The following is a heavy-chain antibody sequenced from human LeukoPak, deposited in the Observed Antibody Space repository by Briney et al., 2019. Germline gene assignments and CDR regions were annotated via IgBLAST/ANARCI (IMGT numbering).Heavy chain of an antibody. CDR1: GYSFTSYW. D-gene: IGHD2-2*02. J-gene: IGHJ3*02. Sequence: GESLKISCKGSGYSFTSYWIGWVRQMPRKGLEWMGIIYPGDSDTRYSPSFQGQVTISADKSISTAYLQWSSLKASDTAMYYCARLRVVPAAIGLDAFDIWGQGTMVTVSS. V-gene: IGHV5-51*01. CDR3: ARLRVVPAAIGLDAFDI. CDR2: IYPGDSDT.